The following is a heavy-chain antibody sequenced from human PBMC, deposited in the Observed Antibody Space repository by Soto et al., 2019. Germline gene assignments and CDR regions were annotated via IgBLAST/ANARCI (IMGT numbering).Heavy chain of an antibody. Sequence: SETLSFTCAVYGGSFSGYYWSWIRQPPGKGLEWIGEINHSGSTNYNPSLKSRVTISVDTSKNQFSLKLSSVTAADTAVYYCARGNDSSGYYSPFDYWGQGTLVTVSS. CDR2: INHSGST. J-gene: IGHJ4*02. V-gene: IGHV4-34*01. CDR3: ARGNDSSGYYSPFDY. D-gene: IGHD3-22*01. CDR1: GGSFSGYY.